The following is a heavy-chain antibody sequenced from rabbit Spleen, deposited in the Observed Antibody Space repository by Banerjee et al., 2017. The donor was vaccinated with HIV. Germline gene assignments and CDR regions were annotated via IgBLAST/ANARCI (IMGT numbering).Heavy chain of an antibody. J-gene: IGHJ4*01. CDR1: GFTLSSSYW. CDR3: ARDAGRGDYIDGVFNL. Sequence: QLEESGGGLVKPGASLTLTCTASGFTLSSSYWICWVRQAPGKGLEWIACMFGGDGDGNVYASWAKGRFTISKTSSTTVTLQMTSLTVADTATYFCARDAGRGDYIDGVFNLWGPGTLVTVS. V-gene: IGHV1S45*01. D-gene: IGHD8-1*01. CDR2: MFGGDGDGN.